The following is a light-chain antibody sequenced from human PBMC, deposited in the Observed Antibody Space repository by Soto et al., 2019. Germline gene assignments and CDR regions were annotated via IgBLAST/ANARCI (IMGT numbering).Light chain of an antibody. CDR2: EVT. J-gene: IGLJ2*01. V-gene: IGLV2-14*01. CDR3: SSYTTFRTPHVA. CDR1: SSNVGKNF. Sequence: QSVLTQPPSVSAAPGQKVSISCSGSSSNVGKNFVSWYQQHPGQAPRLLIHEVTNRPSGVSDRFSGSKSANTASLTISGLQAEDEAHYYCSSYTTFRTPHVAFGGGTKVTVL.